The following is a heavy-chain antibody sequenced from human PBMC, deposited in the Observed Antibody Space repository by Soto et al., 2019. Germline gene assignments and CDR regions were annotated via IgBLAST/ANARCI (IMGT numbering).Heavy chain of an antibody. Sequence: VQMVQSGAEVKKPGSSVKVSCKASGGTFSSYTISWVRQAPGQGLEWMGRIIPILGIANYAQKFQGRVTITADKSTSTAYMELSSLRSEDTAVYYCASAGYSGYDSGHSGDYWGQGTLVTVSS. CDR3: ASAGYSGYDSGHSGDY. J-gene: IGHJ4*02. D-gene: IGHD5-12*01. CDR1: GGTFSSYT. CDR2: IIPILGIA. V-gene: IGHV1-69*02.